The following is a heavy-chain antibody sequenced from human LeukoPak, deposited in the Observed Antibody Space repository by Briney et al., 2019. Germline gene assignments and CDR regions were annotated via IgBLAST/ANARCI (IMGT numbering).Heavy chain of an antibody. V-gene: IGHV4-39*07. D-gene: IGHD2-15*01. Sequence: SETLSLTCTVSGGSISSSSSYWGWIRQPPGKGLEWIGSIYYSGSTYYNPSLKSRVTISVDTSKNQFSLKLSSVTAADTAVYYCARSVEGYCSGDNCYYYYYYMDVWGKGTTVTVSS. CDR3: ARSVEGYCSGDNCYYYYYYMDV. J-gene: IGHJ6*03. CDR1: GGSISSSSSY. CDR2: IYYSGST.